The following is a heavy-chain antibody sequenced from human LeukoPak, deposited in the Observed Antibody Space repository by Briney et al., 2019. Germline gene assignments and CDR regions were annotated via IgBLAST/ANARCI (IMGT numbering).Heavy chain of an antibody. CDR3: ARDGDIVAEPASIDNYFDY. J-gene: IGHJ4*02. Sequence: PGGSLRLSCAASEFTFSNYATHWVRQAPGKGLEWVAVISYDGSSKYYGDSVKGRFIISRDNSKNTLYLQMNSLKPEDTAVYYCARDGDIVAEPASIDNYFDYWGQGTLVSVSA. CDR2: ISYDGSSK. D-gene: IGHD2-2*01. V-gene: IGHV3-30-3*01. CDR1: EFTFSNYA.